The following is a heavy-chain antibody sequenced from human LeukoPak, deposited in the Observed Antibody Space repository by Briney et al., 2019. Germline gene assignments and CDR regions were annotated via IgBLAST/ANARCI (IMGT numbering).Heavy chain of an antibody. V-gene: IGHV4-39*07. Sequence: SETLSLTCTVSGGSISSSSYYWGWIRQPPGKGLEWIGSIYYSGSTYYNPSLKSRVTISVDTSKNQFSLKLSSVTAADTAVYYCASNSKVNWFDPWGQGTLVTASS. CDR2: IYYSGST. CDR3: ASNSKVNWFDP. D-gene: IGHD4-23*01. J-gene: IGHJ5*02. CDR1: GGSISSSSYY.